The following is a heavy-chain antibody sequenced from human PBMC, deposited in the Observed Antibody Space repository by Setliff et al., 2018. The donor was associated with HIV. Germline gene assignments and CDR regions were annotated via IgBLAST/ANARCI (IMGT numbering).Heavy chain of an antibody. CDR3: ARDRASHGEPNLDSYYGMDV. D-gene: IGHD3-10*01. Sequence: ASVKVSCKATGYDFINYGFNWVRQAPGQGLEWVGWISPYNGNTNYEQKFQGRVTMTTDTSTTTAYLELRSLRSDDTAVYYCARDRASHGEPNLDSYYGMDVWGQGTTITVSS. CDR2: ISPYNGNT. J-gene: IGHJ6*02. CDR1: GYDFINYG. V-gene: IGHV1-18*01.